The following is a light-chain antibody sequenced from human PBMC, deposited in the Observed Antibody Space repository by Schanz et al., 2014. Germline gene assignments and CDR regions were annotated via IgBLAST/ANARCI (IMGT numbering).Light chain of an antibody. CDR2: DVS. V-gene: IGLV2-11*01. J-gene: IGLJ3*02. CDR1: SSDVGGYNY. CDR3: CSYAGSNNLV. Sequence: QSALTQPASVSGSPGQSVAISCTGTSSDVGGYNYVSWYQHHPGKAPKLMIYDVSKRPSGVPDRFSGSKSGNTASLTISGLQAEDEADYYCCSYAGSNNLVFGGGTKVTVL.